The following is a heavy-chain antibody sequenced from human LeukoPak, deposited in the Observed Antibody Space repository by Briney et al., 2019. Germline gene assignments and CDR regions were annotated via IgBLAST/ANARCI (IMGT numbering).Heavy chain of an antibody. V-gene: IGHV4-31*03. D-gene: IGHD4-23*01. Sequence: SETLSLTCTVSGGSISSGGYYWSWIRQHPGKGLEWIGYIYYSGSTYYNPSLKSRVTISVDTSKNQFSLKLSSVTAADTAVYYCARDDYGGNGAFDIWGQGTMVTVSS. CDR3: ARDDYGGNGAFDI. J-gene: IGHJ3*02. CDR1: GGSISSGGYY. CDR2: IYYSGST.